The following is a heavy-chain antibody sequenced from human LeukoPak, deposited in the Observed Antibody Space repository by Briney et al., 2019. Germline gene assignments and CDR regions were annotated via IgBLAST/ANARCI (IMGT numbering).Heavy chain of an antibody. Sequence: SETLSLTCTVSGGSISSSSYYWGWIRQPPGKGLEWIGSIYYSGSTYYNPSLRSRVTISVDTSKNQFSLRPSSVTAADTAVYYCARHVIDIIVRVDYWGQGTLVTVSS. J-gene: IGHJ4*02. CDR2: IYYSGST. V-gene: IGHV4-39*01. CDR1: GGSISSSSYY. CDR3: ARHVIDIIVRVDY. D-gene: IGHD2-15*01.